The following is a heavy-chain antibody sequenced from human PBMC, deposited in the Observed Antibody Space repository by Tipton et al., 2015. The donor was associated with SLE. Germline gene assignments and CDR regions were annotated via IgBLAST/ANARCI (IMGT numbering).Heavy chain of an antibody. J-gene: IGHJ3*02. CDR1: GFTFDNYG. D-gene: IGHD2-2*02. CDR2: INWNGGST. Sequence: GSLRLSCAASGFTFDNYGMSWVRQAPGKGLEWVSGINWNGGSTGYADSVKGRFTISRDNSKNTLYLQMNSLRAEDTAVYYCAKELTDLKTLRYHAFDIWGQGTMVTVSS. CDR3: AKELTDLKTLRYHAFDI. V-gene: IGHV3-20*04.